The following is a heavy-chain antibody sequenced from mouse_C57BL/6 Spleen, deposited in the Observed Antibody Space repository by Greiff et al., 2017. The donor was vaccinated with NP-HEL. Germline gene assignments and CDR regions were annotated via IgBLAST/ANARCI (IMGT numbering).Heavy chain of an antibody. CDR3: AGGTYAMDY. CDR1: GYTFTSYW. J-gene: IGHJ4*01. V-gene: IGHV1-50*01. CDR2: IDPSDSYT. Sequence: VQLQQPGAELVKPGASVKLSCKASGYTFTSYWMQWVKQRPGQGLEWIGEIDPSDSYTNYNQKFKGKATLTVDTSSSTAYMQLSSLTSEDSAVYYCAGGTYAMDYWGQVTSVTVSS. D-gene: IGHD4-1*01.